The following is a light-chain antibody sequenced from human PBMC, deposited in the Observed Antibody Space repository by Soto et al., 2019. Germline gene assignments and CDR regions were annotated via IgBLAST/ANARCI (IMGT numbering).Light chain of an antibody. V-gene: IGKV1-39*01. J-gene: IGKJ1*01. CDR2: AAS. CDR1: QSISTY. CDR3: QQSYGIPRT. Sequence: DIQMTQSPSSLSASVGDRVTITCRASQSISTYFNWYQQKPGKAPKLLIYAASSLQSGVPSRFSGSGSGTDFTLTISSLQPDDSATYYCQQSYGIPRTFGQGTKVEIK.